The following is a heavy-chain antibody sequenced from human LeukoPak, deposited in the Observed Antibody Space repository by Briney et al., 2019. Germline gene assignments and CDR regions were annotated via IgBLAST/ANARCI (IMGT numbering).Heavy chain of an antibody. Sequence: GRSLRLSCAASGFSFITYAMHWVRQAPGKGLEWVAVILYDGSNEHYTDSVRGRFTISRDNPKNTLWLQMNSLTADDTAVYYCARGEFSGLDYWGQGTLVTVSS. D-gene: IGHD5-12*01. CDR1: GFSFITYA. J-gene: IGHJ4*02. CDR2: ILYDGSNE. CDR3: ARGEFSGLDY. V-gene: IGHV3-30-3*01.